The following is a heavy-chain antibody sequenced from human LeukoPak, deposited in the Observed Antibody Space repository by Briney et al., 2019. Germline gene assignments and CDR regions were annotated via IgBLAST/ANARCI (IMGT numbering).Heavy chain of an antibody. J-gene: IGHJ3*02. Sequence: LSQTLSLTCAISGDSVSSNRADWNWITQSPSRGLEWLVRTYDRSKWYNDYAVSVKSLITINPETSKNQFSLQLNSVTPEDTAVYYCARESRYYYDSSGYSDAFDIWGQGTMVTVSS. CDR1: GDSVSSNRAD. D-gene: IGHD3-22*01. CDR3: ARESRYYYDSSGYSDAFDI. V-gene: IGHV6-1*01. CDR2: TYDRSKWYN.